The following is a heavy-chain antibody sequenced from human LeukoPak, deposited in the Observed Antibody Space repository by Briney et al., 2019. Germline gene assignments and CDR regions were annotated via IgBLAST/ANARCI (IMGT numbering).Heavy chain of an antibody. V-gene: IGHV1-2*02. D-gene: IGHD2-2*01. CDR2: INPNTGGT. Sequence: ASVKVSCKASGYTFTSYGISWVRQAPGQGLEWMGWINPNTGGTDYAQKFQGRVTMTRDTSISTAYMELSRLRSDDTALYYCARADCSSAGCYDYFEYWGQGTLVTVSS. CDR3: ARADCSSAGCYDYFEY. CDR1: GYTFTSYG. J-gene: IGHJ4*02.